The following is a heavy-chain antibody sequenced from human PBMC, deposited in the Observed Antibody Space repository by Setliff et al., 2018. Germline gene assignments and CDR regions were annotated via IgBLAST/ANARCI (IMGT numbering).Heavy chain of an antibody. V-gene: IGHV4-4*07. CDR3: ARVRVVQGYYEFDY. Sequence: PSETLSLTCGVSGYSIRSGYYWSWIRQPAGKGLEWVGRLHTSGTTRYSPSLKSRVTISVDTSRDQFSLRLSSVTAADTAMYYCARVRVVQGYYEFDYWGQGTLVTVSS. J-gene: IGHJ4*02. CDR2: LHTSGTT. CDR1: GYSIRSGYY. D-gene: IGHD3-16*01.